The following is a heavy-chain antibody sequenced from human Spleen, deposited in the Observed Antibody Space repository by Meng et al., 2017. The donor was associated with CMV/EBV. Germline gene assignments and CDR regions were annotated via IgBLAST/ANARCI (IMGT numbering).Heavy chain of an antibody. Sequence: VNFSTYARHGVRQDPGKGLEWVAVISYEGDKKHYEDSVKGRFNISRDNSKNTLYLQMNSLRDEDTAVYYCARARALWMQLWLRPPDYWGQGTLVTVSS. J-gene: IGHJ4*02. V-gene: IGHV3-30*04. CDR1: VNFSTYA. CDR3: ARARALWMQLWLRPPDY. CDR2: ISYEGDKK. D-gene: IGHD5-18*01.